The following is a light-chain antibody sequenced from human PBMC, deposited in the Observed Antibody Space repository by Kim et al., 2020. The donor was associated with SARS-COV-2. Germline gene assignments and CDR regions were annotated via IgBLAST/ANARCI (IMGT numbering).Light chain of an antibody. V-gene: IGLV3-19*01. CDR1: SLRRFY. Sequence: ALGQTVRLTCQGDSLRRFYASWYWQKPGQAPVLVTYGKSDRPSGIPERFSGSSSGDTASLTITGAQAEDEADYFCSSRDTSGNHVIFGGGTQLTVL. J-gene: IGLJ2*01. CDR2: GKS. CDR3: SSRDTSGNHVI.